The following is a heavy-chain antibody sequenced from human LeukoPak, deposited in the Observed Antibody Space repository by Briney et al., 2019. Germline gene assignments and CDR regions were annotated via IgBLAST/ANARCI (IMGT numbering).Heavy chain of an antibody. CDR2: ISYDGSNK. D-gene: IGHD3-22*01. V-gene: IGHV3-30*03. CDR3: AGDDSSIGALYFDY. CDR1: GFTFSSYG. Sequence: GGSLRLSCAASGFTFSSYGMHWVRQAPGKGLVWVAVISYDGSNKYYADSVKGRFTISRDNSKNTLYLQMNSLRAEDTAVYYCAGDDSSIGALYFDYWGQGTLVTVSS. J-gene: IGHJ4*02.